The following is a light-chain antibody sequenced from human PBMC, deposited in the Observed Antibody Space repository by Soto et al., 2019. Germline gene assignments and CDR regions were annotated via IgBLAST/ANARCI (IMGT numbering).Light chain of an antibody. CDR2: EVT. Sequence: QSALTQPASVSGSPGQSITISCTGTSSDVGGYNYVSWYQQHPGRAPKLMIFEVTNRPSGVSNRFSGSKSGNTASLTISGLQAEDEADYYCLSFTGSSTYIFGTGTKVTVL. V-gene: IGLV2-14*01. CDR1: SSDVGGYNY. CDR3: LSFTGSSTYI. J-gene: IGLJ1*01.